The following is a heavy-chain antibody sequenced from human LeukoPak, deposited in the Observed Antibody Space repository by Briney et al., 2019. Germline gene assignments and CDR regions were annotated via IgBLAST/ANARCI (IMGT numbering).Heavy chain of an antibody. CDR2: ISSSSSTI. V-gene: IGHV3-48*01. CDR3: ARDRSSGYYGTSDY. Sequence: PGGSLRLSCAASGFTFSSYSMNWVRQAPGKGLEWVSYISSSSSTIYYADSVKGRFTISRDNAKNSLYLQINSLRAEDTAVYYCARDRSSGYYGTSDYWGQGTLVTVSS. J-gene: IGHJ4*02. D-gene: IGHD3-22*01. CDR1: GFTFSSYS.